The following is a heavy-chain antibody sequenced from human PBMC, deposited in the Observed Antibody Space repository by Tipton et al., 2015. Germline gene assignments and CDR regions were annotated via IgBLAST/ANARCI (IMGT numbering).Heavy chain of an antibody. CDR2: IHHGGST. CDR3: AREVWYNDSTGYDY. V-gene: IGHV4-61*08. D-gene: IGHD3-22*01. CDR1: GGSVSSGAYY. J-gene: IGHJ4*02. Sequence: TLSLTCTVSGGSVSSGAYYWSWIRQRPGKGLEWIGEIHHGGSTNYNPSLKSRVTMSVDTSKNQFSLHLSSVTAADTAVYYCAREVWYNDSTGYDYWGQGTLVTVSS.